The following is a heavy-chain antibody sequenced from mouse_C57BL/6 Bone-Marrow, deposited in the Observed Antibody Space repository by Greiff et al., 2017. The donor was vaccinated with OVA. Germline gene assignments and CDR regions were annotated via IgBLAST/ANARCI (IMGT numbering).Heavy chain of an antibody. J-gene: IGHJ4*01. Sequence: EVQGVESGGGLVQPGGSLKLSCAASGFTFSDYYMYWVRQTPEKRLEWVAYISNGGGSTYYPDTVKGRFTISRDNAKNTLYLQMSRLKSEDTAMYYCARHQLGHYAMDYWGQGTSVTVSS. D-gene: IGHD4-1*02. CDR3: ARHQLGHYAMDY. CDR1: GFTFSDYY. CDR2: ISNGGGST. V-gene: IGHV5-12*01.